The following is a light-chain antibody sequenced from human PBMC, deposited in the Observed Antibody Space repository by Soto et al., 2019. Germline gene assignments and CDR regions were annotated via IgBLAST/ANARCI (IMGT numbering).Light chain of an antibody. V-gene: IGLV2-14*01. CDR3: SSYTTSSSYV. CDR2: DVT. CDR1: SSDVGGYIY. Sequence: QSVLTQPASVSGSPRQSITISCTGTSSDVGGYIYVSWYQQHPGKAPKLMIYDVTSRPSGVSYRFSGSKSGNTASLTISGLQAEDEADYYCSSYTTSSSYVFGTGAKVTVL. J-gene: IGLJ1*01.